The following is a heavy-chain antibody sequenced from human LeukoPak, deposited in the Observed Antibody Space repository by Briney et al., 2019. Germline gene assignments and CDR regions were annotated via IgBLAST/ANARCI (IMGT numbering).Heavy chain of an antibody. CDR2: IKQDGSEK. Sequence: GGSLRLSCAASGFTFSSYWMSWVRQAPGKGLEWVANIKQDGSEKYYVDSVKGRFTISRDNAKNSLYLQKNSLRAEDTAVYYCARVSGSYPYYYYYMDVWGKGTTVTISS. J-gene: IGHJ6*03. CDR1: GFTFSSYW. D-gene: IGHD1-26*01. V-gene: IGHV3-7*01. CDR3: ARVSGSYPYYYYYMDV.